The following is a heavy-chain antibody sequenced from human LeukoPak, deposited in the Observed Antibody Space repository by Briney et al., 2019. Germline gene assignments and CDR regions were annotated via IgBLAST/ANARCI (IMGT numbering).Heavy chain of an antibody. CDR1: GYTFTNYG. Sequence: ASVKVSCKASGYTFTNYGISWVRQAPGQGLEWMGWISVYNGNTNYAQKFQGRVTMTTDTPTSTAYMELRSLRSDDTAVYYCARVQHHRIYYDNSDYPTRNDYWGQGTLVTVSS. J-gene: IGHJ4*02. CDR3: ARVQHHRIYYDNSDYPTRNDY. CDR2: ISVYNGNT. V-gene: IGHV1-18*01. D-gene: IGHD3-22*01.